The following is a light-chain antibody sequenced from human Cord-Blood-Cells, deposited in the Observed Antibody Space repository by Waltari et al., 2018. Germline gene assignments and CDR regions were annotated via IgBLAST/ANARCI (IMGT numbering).Light chain of an antibody. CDR1: SSDVGGYHY. CDR3: CSYAGSYTVV. CDR2: DVS. V-gene: IGLV2-11*01. Sequence: QSALTQPRSVSGSPGPSVTIPCTGTSSDVGGYHYVPCYQQHPGKAPKLLIYDVSKRPSGVPDRFFGSKSGNTASLTISGLQAEDEADYYCCSYAGSYTVVFGGGTKLTVL. J-gene: IGLJ2*01.